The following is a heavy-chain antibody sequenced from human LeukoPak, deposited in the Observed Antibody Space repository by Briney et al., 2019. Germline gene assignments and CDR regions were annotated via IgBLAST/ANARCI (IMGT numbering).Heavy chain of an antibody. J-gene: IGHJ3*02. Sequence: SGGSLRLSCAASGFTFSSYWMSWVRQAPGKGLEWVANIKQDGGEKYYVDSVKGRFTISRDNAKNSLYLQMNSLRAEDTAVYYCARWCGGDCSIVAFDIWGQGTMVTVSS. CDR1: GFTFSSYW. CDR3: ARWCGGDCSIVAFDI. CDR2: IKQDGGEK. D-gene: IGHD2-21*01. V-gene: IGHV3-7*01.